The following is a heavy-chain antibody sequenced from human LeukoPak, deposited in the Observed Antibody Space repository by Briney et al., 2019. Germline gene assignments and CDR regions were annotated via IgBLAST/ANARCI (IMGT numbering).Heavy chain of an antibody. CDR1: GYSFTSYW. J-gene: IGHJ4*02. D-gene: IGHD3-22*01. V-gene: IGHV5-51*01. CDR3: ARPKYSSSLAFDY. Sequence: KIGESLKISCKGSGYSFTSYWIGWVRQMPGKGLEWMGIIYPGDSDTRYSPSFQGQVTISVDKSSRTAYLQWSSLRASDTAIYYCARPKYSSSLAFDYWGQGTPVTVSS. CDR2: IYPGDSDT.